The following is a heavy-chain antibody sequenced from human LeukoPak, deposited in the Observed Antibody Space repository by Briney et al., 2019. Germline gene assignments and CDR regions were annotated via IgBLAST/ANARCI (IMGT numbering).Heavy chain of an antibody. CDR3: ARTHTYYYDSSGYQS. CDR1: GYTFTSYG. J-gene: IGHJ4*02. Sequence: ASVKVSCKASGYTFTSYGISWVRQAPGQGLEWMGWTSAYNGNTNYAQKLQGRVTMTTDTSTSTAYMELRSLRSDDTAVYYCARTHTYYYDSSGYQSWGQGTPVTVSS. CDR2: TSAYNGNT. D-gene: IGHD3-22*01. V-gene: IGHV1-18*01.